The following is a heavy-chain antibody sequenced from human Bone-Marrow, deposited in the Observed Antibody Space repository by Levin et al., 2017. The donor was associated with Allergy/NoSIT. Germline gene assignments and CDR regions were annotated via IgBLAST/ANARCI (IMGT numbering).Heavy chain of an antibody. V-gene: IGHV3-15*01. CDR2: IRSQSDGGTT. Sequence: NPGGSLRLSCEASGFTFNNAWMAWVRQAPGKGLEWVGRIRSQSDGGTTDYAEPVKGRFIVSRDDSKKTLYLQMNGLKTEDTAVYYCVTEKPVAGTSWDYWGQGTLVTVSS. J-gene: IGHJ4*02. D-gene: IGHD6-19*01. CDR3: VTEKPVAGTSWDY. CDR1: GFTFNNAW.